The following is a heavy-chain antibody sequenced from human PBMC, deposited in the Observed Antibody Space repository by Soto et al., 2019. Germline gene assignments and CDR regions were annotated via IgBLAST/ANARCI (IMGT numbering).Heavy chain of an antibody. Sequence: SETLSLTCTVSGGSISSGDDYWTWIRQPPGKGLEWIGYIDYSGSTYYSPSLKSRITMSVDTSKNQFSLKLRSVTAADTAVYYCARSGFYSSWYFDFWGLGTMVTVS. CDR2: IDYSGST. V-gene: IGHV4-30-4*01. D-gene: IGHD6-13*01. J-gene: IGHJ4*02. CDR1: GGSISSGDDY. CDR3: ARSGFYSSWYFDF.